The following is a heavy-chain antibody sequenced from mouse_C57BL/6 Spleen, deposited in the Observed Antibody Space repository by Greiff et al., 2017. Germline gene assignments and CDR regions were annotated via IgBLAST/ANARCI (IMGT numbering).Heavy chain of an antibody. CDR3: ARSAGGSPWFAY. CDR2: IDPSDSET. Sequence: QVQLQQPGAELVRPGSSVKLSCKASGYTFTSYWMHWVKQRPIQGLEWIGNIDPSDSETHYNQQFKDKATLTVDKSSSTAYMQLSSLTSEDSAVYYCARSAGGSPWFAYWGQGTLVTVSA. V-gene: IGHV1-52*01. CDR1: GYTFTSYW. D-gene: IGHD1-1*01. J-gene: IGHJ3*01.